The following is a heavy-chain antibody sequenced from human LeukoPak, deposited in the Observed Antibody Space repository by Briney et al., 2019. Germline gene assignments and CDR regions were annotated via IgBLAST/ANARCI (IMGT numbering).Heavy chain of an antibody. V-gene: IGHV4-39*01. Sequence: SETLSLTCTVSGGSISSSNYYWGWIRPAPGKGLEGIGSIYYSGSTYYNPSLKSRVTISVDTSKNQFSLKLSSVTAADTAVYSCARSNKLGYCSSTSCYDFDYWGQGTLVTVSS. CDR2: IYYSGST. CDR1: GGSISSSNYY. D-gene: IGHD2-2*01. CDR3: ARSNKLGYCSSTSCYDFDY. J-gene: IGHJ4*02.